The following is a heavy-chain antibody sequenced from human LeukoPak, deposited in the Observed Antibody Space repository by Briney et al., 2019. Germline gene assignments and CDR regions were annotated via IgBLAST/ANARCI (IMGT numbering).Heavy chain of an antibody. D-gene: IGHD1-1*01. CDR2: ISRSSSYI. V-gene: IGHV3-21*01. J-gene: IGHJ3*02. Sequence: GGSLRLFCAASGFTFSSYSTNWVRQAPGKGLEWVSSISRSSSYIYYADSVKGRFTISRDNAKNSLFLQMDSLRAEDTAVYYCARGTGTNINDAFDMWGQGTMVTVSS. CDR1: GFTFSSYS. CDR3: ARGTGTNINDAFDM.